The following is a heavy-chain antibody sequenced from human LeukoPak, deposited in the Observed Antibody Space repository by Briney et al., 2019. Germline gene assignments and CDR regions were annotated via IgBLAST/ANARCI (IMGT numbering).Heavy chain of an antibody. J-gene: IGHJ4*02. V-gene: IGHV3-23*01. CDR3: AKGPRYSGSYYYDY. CDR1: GFTFSSYA. CDR2: ISGSGGST. Sequence: GGPLRLSCAASGFTFSSYAMSWVRQAPGKGLEWVSAISGSGGSTYYADSVKGRFTISRDNSKNTLYLQMNSLRAEDTAVYYCAKGPRYSGSYYYDYWGQGTLVTVSS. D-gene: IGHD1-26*01.